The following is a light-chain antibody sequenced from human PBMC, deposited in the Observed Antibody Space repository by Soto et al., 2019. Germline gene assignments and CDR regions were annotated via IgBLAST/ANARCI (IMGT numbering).Light chain of an antibody. Sequence: DIQMTQSPSTLSASVGDRVTLTCRASQSISSWLAWYQQKPGKAPKLLIYDASSLESGVPSRFAGSGSGTEFTLTISSLQPDDFATYYCQQYNNYSPYTFGQGTKLEI. CDR3: QQYNNYSPYT. CDR2: DAS. J-gene: IGKJ2*01. V-gene: IGKV1-5*01. CDR1: QSISSW.